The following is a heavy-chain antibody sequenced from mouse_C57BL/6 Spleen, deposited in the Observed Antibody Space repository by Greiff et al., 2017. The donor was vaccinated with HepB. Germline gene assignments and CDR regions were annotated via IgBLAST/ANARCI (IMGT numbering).Heavy chain of an antibody. CDR3: ARDDYDAMDY. CDR1: GYSFTSYY. Sequence: QVQLQQSGPELVKPGASVKISCKASGYSFTSYYIHWVKQRPGQGLEWIGWIYPGSGNTKYNEKFKGKATLTADTSSSTAYMQLSSLTSEDSAVYYCARDDYDAMDYWGQGTSVTVSS. J-gene: IGHJ4*01. CDR2: IYPGSGNT. V-gene: IGHV1-66*01.